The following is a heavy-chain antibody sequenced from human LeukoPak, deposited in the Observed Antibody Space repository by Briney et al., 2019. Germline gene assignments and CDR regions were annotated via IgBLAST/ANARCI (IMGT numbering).Heavy chain of an antibody. Sequence: GASVKVSCKASGGTFSSYAIGWVRQAPGQGLEWMGGIIPIFGTANYAQKFQGRVTITTDESTSTAYMELSSLRSEDTAVYYCARGPRMGYSYEYYYYYYMDVWGKGTTVTVSS. J-gene: IGHJ6*03. V-gene: IGHV1-69*05. D-gene: IGHD5-18*01. CDR3: ARGPRMGYSYEYYYYYYMDV. CDR1: GGTFSSYA. CDR2: IIPIFGTA.